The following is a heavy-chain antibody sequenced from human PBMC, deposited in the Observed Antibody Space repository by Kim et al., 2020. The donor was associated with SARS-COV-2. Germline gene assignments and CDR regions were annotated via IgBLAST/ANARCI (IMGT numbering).Heavy chain of an antibody. V-gene: IGHV3-73*01. CDR3: TRHEARGYSYNWFDP. D-gene: IGHD5-18*01. Sequence: ASVKGRFTISRDDSKNTAYLQMNSLKTEDTAVYYCTRHEARGYSYNWFDPWGQGTLVTVSS. J-gene: IGHJ5*02.